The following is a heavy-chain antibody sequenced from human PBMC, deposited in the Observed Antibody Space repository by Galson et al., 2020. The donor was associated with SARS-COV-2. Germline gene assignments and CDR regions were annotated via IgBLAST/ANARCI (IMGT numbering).Heavy chain of an antibody. CDR3: ARGRCYDSTGYSYSYYFDS. V-gene: IGHV4-31*01. D-gene: IGHD3-22*01. Sequence: SETLSLTCTVSGFSVISGGNYWTWIRQHPGKGLDWIGRIFSSVTPYYNPSHKRLVTISVHTSHNQFYLWLSSVTAADTAVYYFARGRCYDSTGYSYSYYFDSWGQGSLVTVSS. J-gene: IGHJ4*02. CDR1: GFSVISGGNY. CDR2: IFSSVTP.